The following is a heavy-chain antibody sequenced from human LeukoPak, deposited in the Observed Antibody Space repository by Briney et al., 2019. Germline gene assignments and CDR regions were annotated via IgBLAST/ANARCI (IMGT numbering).Heavy chain of an antibody. Sequence: SETLSLTCTVSGGSISSTRYYWGWIRQPPGKGLEWIGSIYYIGSTYYNPSLKSRVTISVDTSKNQFSLRLRSVTAADTAVYYCARHLGRLSSADNWFAPWGQGTLVTVSS. J-gene: IGHJ5*02. V-gene: IGHV4-39*01. CDR1: GGSISSTRYY. CDR3: ARHLGRLSSADNWFAP. CDR2: IYYIGST. D-gene: IGHD6-19*01.